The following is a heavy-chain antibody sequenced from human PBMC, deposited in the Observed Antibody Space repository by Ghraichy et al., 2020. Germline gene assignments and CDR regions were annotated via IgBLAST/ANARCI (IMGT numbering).Heavy chain of an antibody. V-gene: IGHV4-59*08. J-gene: IGHJ4*02. Sequence: SETLSLTCTVSGGSISSYYWSWIRQPPGKGLEWIGYIYYSGSTNYNPSLKSRVTISVDTSKNQFSLKLSSVTAADTAVYYCATLTGTTGRGVDHWGQGTLVTVSS. CDR3: ATLTGTTGRGVDH. D-gene: IGHD1-7*01. CDR2: IYYSGST. CDR1: GGSISSYY.